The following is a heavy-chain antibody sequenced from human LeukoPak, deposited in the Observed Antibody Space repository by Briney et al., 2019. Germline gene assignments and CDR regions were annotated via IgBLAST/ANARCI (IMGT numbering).Heavy chain of an antibody. CDR3: AKDQGYYAFWSGFHY. V-gene: IGHV3-30*02. CDR1: GFTFSSHG. CDR2: IWHDGSTK. Sequence: GGSLRLSCAASGFTFSSHGMHWVRHAPGKGLEWVAVIWHDGSTKFYADSVKGRYTISRDNSKNTLYLQMNSLRVEDTAIYYCAKDQGYYAFWSGFHYWGQGTLVTVSS. D-gene: IGHD3-3*01. J-gene: IGHJ4*02.